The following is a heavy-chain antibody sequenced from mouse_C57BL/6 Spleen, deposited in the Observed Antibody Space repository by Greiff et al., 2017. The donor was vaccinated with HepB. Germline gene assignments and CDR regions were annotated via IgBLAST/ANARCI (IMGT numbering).Heavy chain of an antibody. Sequence: QVQLKQPGAELVKPGASVKLSCKASGYTFTSYWMHWVKQRPGRGLEWIGRIDPNSGGTKYNEKFKSKATLTIDKPSSTAYMQLSSLTSEDSAVYYCARSTMIRRYFDYWGQGTTLTVSS. CDR3: ARSTMIRRYFDY. D-gene: IGHD2-4*01. V-gene: IGHV1-72*01. CDR2: IDPNSGGT. J-gene: IGHJ2*01. CDR1: GYTFTSYW.